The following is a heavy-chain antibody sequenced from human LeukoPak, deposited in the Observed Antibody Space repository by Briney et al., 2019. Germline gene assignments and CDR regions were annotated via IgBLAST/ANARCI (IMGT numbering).Heavy chain of an antibody. Sequence: NSSETLSLTCAVYGGSFSGYYWSWIRQPPGKGVVWLGEINHSGSTNYKPPLKSRVTISVDTSKNQFSLKLSSVTAADTPVYYCARVRSSTEYSSSSSQDAFDIWGQGTMATVSS. V-gene: IGHV4-34*01. CDR3: ARVRSSTEYSSSSSQDAFDI. CDR1: GGSFSGYY. CDR2: INHSGST. D-gene: IGHD6-6*01. J-gene: IGHJ3*02.